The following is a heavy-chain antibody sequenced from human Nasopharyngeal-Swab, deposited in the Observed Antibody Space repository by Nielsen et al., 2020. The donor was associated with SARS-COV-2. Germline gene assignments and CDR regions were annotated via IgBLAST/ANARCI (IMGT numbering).Heavy chain of an antibody. CDR1: GFTFSSYA. CDR2: ISSNGGST. V-gene: IGHV3-64D*06. Sequence: GGSLRLSCSASGFTFSSYAMHWVRQAPGKGLEYVSAISSNGGSTYYADSVKDRFTISRDNSKNTLYLQMSSLRAEDTAVYYCVKDHRHSSGYYYYGMDVWGQGTTVTVSS. J-gene: IGHJ6*02. CDR3: VKDHRHSSGYYYYGMDV. D-gene: IGHD3-22*01.